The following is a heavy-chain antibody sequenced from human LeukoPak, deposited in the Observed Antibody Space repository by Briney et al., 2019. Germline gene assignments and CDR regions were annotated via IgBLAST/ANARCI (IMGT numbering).Heavy chain of an antibody. CDR2: ISAYNGNT. CDR1: GYTFTSYG. V-gene: IGHV1-18*01. D-gene: IGHD4-17*01. Sequence: ASVKVSCKDSGYTFTSYGIRWVRQAPGQGGERMGWISAYNGNTNYAQNLQGRATMTTDTSTSTAYLELRSLRSDDTAVYYCARTEIADDYGAPGVMRWGQGTLVTVSS. J-gene: IGHJ4*02. CDR3: ARTEIADDYGAPGVMR.